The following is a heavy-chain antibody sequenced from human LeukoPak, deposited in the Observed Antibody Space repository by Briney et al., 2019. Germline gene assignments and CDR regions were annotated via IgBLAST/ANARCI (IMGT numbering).Heavy chain of an antibody. V-gene: IGHV3-21*04. CDR3: AKDYCSGGSCYPVIDY. CDR2: ITSSSSYI. D-gene: IGHD2-15*01. J-gene: IGHJ4*02. CDR1: GFTFSTYS. Sequence: PGGSLRLSCAASGFTFSTYSMTWVRQAPGKGLEWVSSITSSSSYIYYADSVKGRFTISRDNAKSSLYLQMNSLRAEDTAVYHCAKDYCSGGSCYPVIDYWGQGTLVTVSS.